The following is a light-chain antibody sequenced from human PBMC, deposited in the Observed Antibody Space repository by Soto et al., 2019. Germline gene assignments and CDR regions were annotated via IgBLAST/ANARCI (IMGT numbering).Light chain of an antibody. CDR1: NSDVGAYNY. Sequence: QSALTQPASVSGSPGQSITISWTGSNSDVGAYNYVSWYQQHPGKAPKLIIYEVNNRPSGVSYRFSGSKSDNTASLTISGLQAEDEADYYCASYTVSHTRVFGGGTKLTVL. CDR3: ASYTVSHTRV. J-gene: IGLJ3*02. CDR2: EVN. V-gene: IGLV2-14*01.